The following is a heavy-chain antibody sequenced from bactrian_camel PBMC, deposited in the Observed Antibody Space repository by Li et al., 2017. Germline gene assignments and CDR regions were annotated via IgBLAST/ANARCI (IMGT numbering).Heavy chain of an antibody. V-gene: IGHV3S53*01. J-gene: IGHJ4*01. Sequence: VESGGGSVQPGGSLRLSCAASGFTFSNHYMGWFRQAPGQEREGVAAIDSDGTTSYADSVKGRFTISADGAKRTLYLQMNSLKPEDTAMYYCVADCELRYGHFDFNIGSRGQGTQVTVS. CDR1: GFTFSNHY. CDR2: IDSDGTT. CDR3: VADCELRYGHFDFNIGS. D-gene: IGHD2*01.